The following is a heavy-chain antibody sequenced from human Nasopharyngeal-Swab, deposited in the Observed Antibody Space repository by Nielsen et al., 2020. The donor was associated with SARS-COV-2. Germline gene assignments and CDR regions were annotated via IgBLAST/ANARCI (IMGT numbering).Heavy chain of an antibody. V-gene: IGHV1-69*13. CDR3: ARGGYYGSGSYFHYYYGMDV. CDR1: GGTFSSYA. J-gene: IGHJ6*02. D-gene: IGHD3-10*01. Sequence: SVKVSCKASGGTFSSYAISWVRQAPGQGLGWMGGIIPIFGTANYAQKFQGRVTITADESTSTAYMELSSLRSEDTAVYYCARGGYYGSGSYFHYYYGMDVWGQGATVTVS. CDR2: IIPIFGTA.